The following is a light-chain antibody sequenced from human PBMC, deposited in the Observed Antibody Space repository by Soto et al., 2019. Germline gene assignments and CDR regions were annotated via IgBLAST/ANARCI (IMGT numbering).Light chain of an antibody. CDR1: QGNRHD. CDR3: LQHNSHPWT. Sequence: DIQMTQSPSSLSASVGDRVTITCRASQGNRHDVGWYQQKPVKAPNRLIYAASSLQSGVPSRFSGRASRTEFPLTISRLPPEDFANYYRLQHNSHPWTFGQGTKLEIK. V-gene: IGKV1-17*01. J-gene: IGKJ1*01. CDR2: AAS.